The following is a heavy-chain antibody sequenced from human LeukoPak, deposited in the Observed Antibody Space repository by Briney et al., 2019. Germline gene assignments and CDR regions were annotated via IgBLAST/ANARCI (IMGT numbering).Heavy chain of an antibody. CDR2: IYASGST. Sequence: PSETLSLTCAVSGDSISSDVYYWSWIRQPAGKGLEWIGRIYASGSTKYNSSLKSRVTISIDTAKNQFSLKLTYVTAADTAVYYCAGTRRYCSGGSCYNWFDPWGQGTLVTVSS. CDR3: AGTRRYCSGGSCYNWFDP. J-gene: IGHJ5*02. D-gene: IGHD2-15*01. V-gene: IGHV4-61*02. CDR1: GDSISSDVYY.